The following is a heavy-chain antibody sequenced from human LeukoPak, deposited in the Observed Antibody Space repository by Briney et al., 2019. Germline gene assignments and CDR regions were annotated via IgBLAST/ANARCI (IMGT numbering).Heavy chain of an antibody. CDR2: IYHSGST. J-gene: IGHJ4*02. V-gene: IGHV4-30-2*01. CDR1: GGSISSGGYS. Sequence: SETLSLTCAVSGGSISSGGYSWSWIRQPPGKGLEWIGYIYHSGSTYYNPSLKSRVTISVDRSKNQFSLKLSSVTAADTAVYYCARVRPSPSTYGSGSYYNYFDYWGQGTLVTVSS. D-gene: IGHD3-10*01. CDR3: ARVRPSPSTYGSGSYYNYFDY.